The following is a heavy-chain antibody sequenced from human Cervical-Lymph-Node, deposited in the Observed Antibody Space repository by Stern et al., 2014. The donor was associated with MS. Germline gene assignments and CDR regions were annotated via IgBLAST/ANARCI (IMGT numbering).Heavy chain of an antibody. J-gene: IGHJ6*02. CDR2: ISDSGVYT. Sequence: VQLVESGGGLVPPGGSLRLSCAASGFTFSTYAFSWVRPAPGKGLEWVSSISDSGVYTYYADSVKGRFTISRDNSKSMLYLEMQSLRAEDTAVYHCAKDLGRGVVVVPLYGLDVWGQGTTVTVSS. V-gene: IGHV3-23*04. CDR1: GFTFSTYA. D-gene: IGHD2-2*01. CDR3: AKDLGRGVVVVPLYGLDV.